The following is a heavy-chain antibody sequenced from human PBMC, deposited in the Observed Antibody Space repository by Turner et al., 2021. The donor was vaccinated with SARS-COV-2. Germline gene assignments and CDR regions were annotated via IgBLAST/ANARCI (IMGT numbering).Heavy chain of an antibody. CDR2: ISAYNGNT. CDR3: ARDRIAAAGTGWFDP. CDR1: GYTFTSYD. D-gene: IGHD6-13*01. V-gene: IGHV1-18*01. J-gene: IGHJ5*02. Sequence: QVQLVQSGAEVKKRGAAVKVSCKAAGYTFTSYDISWVRQAPGQGLEWMGWISAYNGNTNYAQKLQGRVTMTTDTSTSTAYMELRSLRSDDTAVYYCARDRIAAAGTGWFDPWGQGTLVTVSS.